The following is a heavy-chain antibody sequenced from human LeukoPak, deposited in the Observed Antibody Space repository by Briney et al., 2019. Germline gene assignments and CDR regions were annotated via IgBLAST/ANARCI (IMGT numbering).Heavy chain of an antibody. V-gene: IGHV3-7*01. Sequence: GGSLRLSCAASGFTFTNNWMTWFRQAPGKGLEWVANVNEDGSEKNYVDSVKGRFTISRDNAKNSVYLQMNNLRVEETAVYYCARGRGWIDPWGQGTLVTVSS. CDR2: VNEDGSEK. CDR1: GFTFTNNW. CDR3: ARGRGWIDP. D-gene: IGHD5-24*01. J-gene: IGHJ5*02.